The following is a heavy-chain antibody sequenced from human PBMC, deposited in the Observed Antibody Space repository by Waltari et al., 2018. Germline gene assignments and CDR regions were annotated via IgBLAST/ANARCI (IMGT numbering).Heavy chain of an antibody. CDR1: GAPTSSGGYF. CDR2: IYYSGST. Sequence: QVQLQESGPGLVKPSQTLSLTCPVSGAPTSSGGYFWSWIRQHPGKGLEWIGYIYYSGSTYYNPSLKSRVTISVDTSKNQFSLKLSSVTAADTAVYYCARDEGFGESAFDIWGQGTMVTVSS. D-gene: IGHD3-10*01. CDR3: ARDEGFGESAFDI. V-gene: IGHV4-31*03. J-gene: IGHJ3*02.